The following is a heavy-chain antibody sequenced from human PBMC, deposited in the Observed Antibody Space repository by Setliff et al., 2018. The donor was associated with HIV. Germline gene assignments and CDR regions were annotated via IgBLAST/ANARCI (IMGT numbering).Heavy chain of an antibody. Sequence: GGSLRLSCAASGFTVSSYYMSWVRQAPGKGLEWVSTIYSDGNTYHADSVKGRFTISRDDAKNSLYLQMNSLRAEDTAVYYCVRDQVGGGIDYWGQGTLVTVSS. CDR3: VRDQVGGGIDY. D-gene: IGHD6-25*01. CDR2: IYSDGNT. V-gene: IGHV3-66*01. CDR1: GFTVSSYY. J-gene: IGHJ4*02.